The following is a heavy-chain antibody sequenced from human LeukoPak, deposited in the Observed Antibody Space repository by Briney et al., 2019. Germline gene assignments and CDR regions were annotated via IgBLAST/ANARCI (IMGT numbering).Heavy chain of an antibody. J-gene: IGHJ4*02. CDR2: INPNSGGT. Sequence: ASVKVSCKASGYTFTGYYMHWVRQAPGRGLEWMGWINPNSGGTNYAQKFQGRVTMTRDTSISTAYMELSRLRSDDTAVYYCASLSLGGVIVDYWGQGTLVTVSS. CDR1: GYTFTGYY. D-gene: IGHD3-16*02. V-gene: IGHV1-2*02. CDR3: ASLSLGGVIVDY.